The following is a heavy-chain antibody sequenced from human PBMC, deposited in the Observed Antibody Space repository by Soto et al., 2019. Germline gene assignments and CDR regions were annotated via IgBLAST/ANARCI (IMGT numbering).Heavy chain of an antibody. Sequence: KQSHTLSLTCAISGDSVSSNSAAWNWIRQSPSRGLEWLGRTYYRSKWYNDYAVSVKSRITINPDTSKNQFSLQLNSVTPEDTAVYYCAREGKAYSSSWYGGFDPWGQGTLVTVSS. J-gene: IGHJ5*02. V-gene: IGHV6-1*01. CDR2: TYYRSKWYN. CDR1: GDSVSSNSAA. CDR3: AREGKAYSSSWYGGFDP. D-gene: IGHD6-13*01.